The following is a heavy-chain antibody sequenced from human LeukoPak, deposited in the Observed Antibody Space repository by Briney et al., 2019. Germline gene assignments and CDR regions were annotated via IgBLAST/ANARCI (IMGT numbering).Heavy chain of an antibody. Sequence: GGSLRLSCAASGFTFSSYEMNWVRQAPGKGLEWVSYISSSGSTIYYADSVRGRFTMAIDNANNSLDLQMNSLRAEDTGVYYCAREKSNCGADCHDYWGQGTRDTVSS. CDR1: GFTFSSYE. J-gene: IGHJ4*02. CDR3: AREKSNCGADCHDY. V-gene: IGHV3-48*03. CDR2: ISSSGSTI. D-gene: IGHD2-21*02.